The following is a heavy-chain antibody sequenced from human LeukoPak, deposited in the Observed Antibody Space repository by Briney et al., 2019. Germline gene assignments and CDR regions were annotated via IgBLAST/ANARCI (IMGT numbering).Heavy chain of an antibody. CDR2: ISSSGSTI. J-gene: IGHJ4*02. CDR1: GFTFSDYY. V-gene: IGHV3-11*01. CDR3: ARKDDSSGYSVDY. D-gene: IGHD3-22*01. Sequence: GGSLRLSCAASGFTFSDYYMSWIRQAPGKGLEWVSYISSSGSTIYYADSVKGRFTISRDNAKNSLYLQMNSLRAEDTAVHYCARKDDSSGYSVDYWGQGTLVTVSS.